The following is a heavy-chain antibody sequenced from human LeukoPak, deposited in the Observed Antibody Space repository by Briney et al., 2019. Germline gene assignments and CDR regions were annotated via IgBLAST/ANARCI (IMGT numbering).Heavy chain of an antibody. V-gene: IGHV4-61*05. D-gene: IGHD5-18*01. CDR1: GGSISSSSYY. CDR2: IYTSGST. J-gene: IGHJ6*03. Sequence: PSETLSLTCTVSGGSISSSSYYWGWIRQPPGKGLEWIGRIYTSGSTNYNPSLKSRVTMSVDTSKNQFSLKLSSVTAADTAVYYCARTEESGYSYGYFGYYYYMDVWGKGTTVTVSS. CDR3: ARTEESGYSYGYFGYYYYMDV.